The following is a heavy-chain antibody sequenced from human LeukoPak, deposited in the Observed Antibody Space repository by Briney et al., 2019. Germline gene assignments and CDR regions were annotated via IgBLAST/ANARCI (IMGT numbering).Heavy chain of an antibody. CDR1: GGSFSGYY. Sequence: PSETLSLTCAVYGGSFSGYYWSWIRQPPGKGLEWIGEINHSGSTNYNPSLKSRVTISVDTSKNQFSLKLSSVTAADTAVYYCAREEVTTVTSDASDIWGQGTMVTVSP. V-gene: IGHV4-34*01. J-gene: IGHJ3*02. D-gene: IGHD4-17*01. CDR2: INHSGST. CDR3: AREEVTTVTSDASDI.